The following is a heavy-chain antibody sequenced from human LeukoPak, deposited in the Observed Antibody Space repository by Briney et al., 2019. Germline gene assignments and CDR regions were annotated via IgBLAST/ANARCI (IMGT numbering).Heavy chain of an antibody. CDR3: AREMHYGDYFDY. CDR1: GFTFSTYV. Sequence: GGSLRLSCAASGFTFSTYVMHWVRQAPGQGLEWVAVIWYDESKKDYADSVKGRFTISRDNSKNTLYLQMNSLRAEDTAVYYCAREMHYGDYFDYWGQGTLVTVSS. V-gene: IGHV3-33*01. CDR2: IWYDESKK. D-gene: IGHD4-17*01. J-gene: IGHJ4*02.